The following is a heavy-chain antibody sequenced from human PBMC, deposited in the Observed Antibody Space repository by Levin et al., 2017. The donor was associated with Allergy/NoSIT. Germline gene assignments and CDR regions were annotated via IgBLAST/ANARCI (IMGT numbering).Heavy chain of an antibody. J-gene: IGHJ5*02. Sequence: SETLSLTCTVSGVSINADYWSWIRQPPGKGLEWIGYIYYTGSADYNPSLKSRVTISVDTSKNQFSLKLSSVTAADTAVYYCVRDQGTWWFDPWGQGTLVTVSS. CDR1: GVSINADY. D-gene: IGHD1-7*01. V-gene: IGHV4-59*01. CDR3: VRDQGTWWFDP. CDR2: IYYTGSA.